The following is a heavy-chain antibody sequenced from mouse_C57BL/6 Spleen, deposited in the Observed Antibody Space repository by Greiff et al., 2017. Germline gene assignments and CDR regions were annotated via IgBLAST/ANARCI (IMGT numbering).Heavy chain of an antibody. Sequence: VQLQQSGAELVRPGTSVKVSCKASGYAFTNYLIEWVKQRPGQGLEWIGVINPGSGGTNYNEKFKGKATLTADKSSSTAYMQLSSLAYEDSAVYFCARTPPYYFDYGGQGTTLTGSS. CDR1: GYAFTNYL. CDR2: INPGSGGT. V-gene: IGHV1-54*01. CDR3: ARTPPYYFDY. J-gene: IGHJ2*01.